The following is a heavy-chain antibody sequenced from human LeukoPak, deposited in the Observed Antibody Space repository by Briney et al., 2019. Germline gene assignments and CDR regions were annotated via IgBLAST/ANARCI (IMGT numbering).Heavy chain of an antibody. D-gene: IGHD3-22*01. Sequence: GGSLRLSCAASGFTFSSYAMSWVRQAPGKGLEWVSAISGSGGSTYYADSVKGRFTISRDNSKNTLYLQMNSLRAEDTTVYYCAKLASGYPYLLYFDYWGQGTLVTVSS. CDR1: GFTFSSYA. CDR2: ISGSGGST. V-gene: IGHV3-23*01. J-gene: IGHJ4*02. CDR3: AKLASGYPYLLYFDY.